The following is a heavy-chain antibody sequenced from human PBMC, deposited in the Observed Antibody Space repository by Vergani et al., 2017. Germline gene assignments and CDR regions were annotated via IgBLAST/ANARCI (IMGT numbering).Heavy chain of an antibody. V-gene: IGHV3-48*04. J-gene: IGHJ4*02. D-gene: IGHD3-10*01. CDR1: GFTFSSYS. CDR3: ARDLADYYGSGSLGY. Sequence: EVQLVESGGGLVQPGGSLRLSCAASGFTFSSYSMNWVRQAPGKGLEWVSYISSSSSTIYYADSVKGRFTISRDNAKNSLYLQMNSLRAEDTAVYYCARDLADYYGSGSLGYWGQGTLVTVSS. CDR2: ISSSSSTI.